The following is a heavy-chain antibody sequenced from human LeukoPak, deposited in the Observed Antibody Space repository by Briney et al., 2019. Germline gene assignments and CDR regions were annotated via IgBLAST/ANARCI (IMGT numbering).Heavy chain of an antibody. Sequence: SEALSLTCTVSGGSISSYYWSWIQQPPGKGLEWIGYIYYSGSTNYNPSLKSRVTISVDTSKNQFSLKLSSVTAADTAVYYCARGDAYKDYWGQGTLVTVSS. J-gene: IGHJ4*02. CDR1: GGSISSYY. CDR2: IYYSGST. CDR3: ARGDAYKDY. V-gene: IGHV4-59*01. D-gene: IGHD5-24*01.